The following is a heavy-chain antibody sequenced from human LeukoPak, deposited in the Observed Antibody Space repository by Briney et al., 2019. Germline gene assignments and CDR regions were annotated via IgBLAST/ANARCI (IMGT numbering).Heavy chain of an antibody. V-gene: IGHV5-51*01. CDR3: ARQGAHSYGRGHFDY. CDR2: IYPGDSDT. D-gene: IGHD5-18*01. J-gene: IGHJ4*02. CDR1: GYSLTSYW. Sequence: GESLKISCKGSGYSLTSYWIGWVRQMPGKGLEWMGIIYPGDSDTRYSPSFQGQVTISVDKSISTAYLQWSSLKASDTAMYYCARQGAHSYGRGHFDYWGQGTLVTVS.